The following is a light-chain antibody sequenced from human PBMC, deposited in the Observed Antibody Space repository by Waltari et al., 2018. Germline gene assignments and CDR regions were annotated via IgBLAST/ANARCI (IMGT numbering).Light chain of an antibody. CDR1: SSNIWTGYD. CDR2: GNH. CDR3: QSYDSSLSYCV. V-gene: IGLV1-40*01. J-gene: IGLJ1*01. Sequence: QSVLTQPPSVSGAPGQTVTISCTGSSSNIWTGYDVHWYQQLPGTAPKLLIHGNHHRPSGVPDCFSGSKAGTSASLAIAGLQAEDEADYYCQSYDSSLSYCVFGTGTKVTVL.